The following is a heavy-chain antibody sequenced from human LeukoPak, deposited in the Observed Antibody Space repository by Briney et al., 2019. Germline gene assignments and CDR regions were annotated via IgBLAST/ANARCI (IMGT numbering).Heavy chain of an antibody. Sequence: PSETLSLTCTVSGGSISSSSYYWGWIRQPPGKGLEWIGSIYYSGSTYYNPSLKSRVTISVDTSKNQFSLKLSSATAADTAVYYCARAPIAVAGTGWFDPWGQGTLVTVSS. D-gene: IGHD6-19*01. CDR1: GGSISSSSYY. CDR3: ARAPIAVAGTGWFDP. J-gene: IGHJ5*02. V-gene: IGHV4-39*07. CDR2: IYYSGST.